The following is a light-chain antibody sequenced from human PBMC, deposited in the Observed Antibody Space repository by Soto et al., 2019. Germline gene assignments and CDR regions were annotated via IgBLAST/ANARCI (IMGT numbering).Light chain of an antibody. V-gene: IGKV1-33*01. CDR3: LQYSNVPLT. CDR2: EAS. CDR1: QDITND. J-gene: IGKJ4*01. Sequence: DIQMTQSPSSLSASVGDRVTITCQASQDITNDLNWYQQKPGKAPKVLIYEASNLETGVPSRFSGSGSGTDFTFTISSLQPEDSATYVFLQYSNVPLTVGGGKKVEI.